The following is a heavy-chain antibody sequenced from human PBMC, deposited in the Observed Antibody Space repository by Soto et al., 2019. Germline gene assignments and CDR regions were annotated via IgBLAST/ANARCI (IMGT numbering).Heavy chain of an antibody. CDR1: GFTFSSYS. D-gene: IGHD2-8*01. Sequence: EVQLLESGGGLVQPGGSLRLSCAASGFTFSSYSMNWVRQAPGKGLEWVSYISSSSSTIYYADSVKGRFTISRDNAKNSLYLQMNSLRDEDTAVYYCARGSKTNYHNWFGPWGQGTLVTVSS. J-gene: IGHJ5*02. CDR3: ARGSKTNYHNWFGP. V-gene: IGHV3-48*02. CDR2: ISSSSSTI.